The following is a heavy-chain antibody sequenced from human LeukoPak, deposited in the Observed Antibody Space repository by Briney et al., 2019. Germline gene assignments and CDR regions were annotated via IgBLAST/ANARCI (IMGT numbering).Heavy chain of an antibody. Sequence: GGSLRLSCAASGFTFSSYGMHWVRQAPGKGLEWVAFIRYDGSNKYYADSVKGRFTISRDNSKNTLYLQMNSLRAEDTAVYYWAKGEHYYDSSGYATPDYWGQGTLVTVSS. CDR2: IRYDGSNK. V-gene: IGHV3-30*02. CDR1: GFTFSSYG. D-gene: IGHD3-22*01. CDR3: AKGEHYYDSSGYATPDY. J-gene: IGHJ4*02.